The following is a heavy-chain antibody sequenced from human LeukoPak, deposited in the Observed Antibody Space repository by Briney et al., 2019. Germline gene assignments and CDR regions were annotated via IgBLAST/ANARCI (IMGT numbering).Heavy chain of an antibody. D-gene: IGHD3-16*01. V-gene: IGHV3-7*01. Sequence: PGGSLRLSCAASGFAFSSYWASWARQAPGKGLEWVANIKEDGSQKYYVDSVKGRFTISRDNAKNSLYLQMSSLRVEDTAVYYCVIDGRGGYLDYWGQGTLVTVSS. CDR3: VIDGRGGYLDY. CDR2: IKEDGSQK. CDR1: GFAFSSYW. J-gene: IGHJ4*02.